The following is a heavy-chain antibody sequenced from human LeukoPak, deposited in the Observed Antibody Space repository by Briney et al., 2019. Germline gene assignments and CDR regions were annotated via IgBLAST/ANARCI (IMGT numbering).Heavy chain of an antibody. CDR3: ARDLTYYEILAGLFY. J-gene: IGHJ4*02. Sequence: PGGSLRLSCAASGFTFSSYAMHWVRQAPGKGLEWVAVISYDGSNKYYADSVKGRFTISRDNSKNTLYLQMNSLRAEDTAVYYCARDLTYYEILAGLFYWGQGTLVTVSS. V-gene: IGHV3-30*04. CDR2: ISYDGSNK. CDR1: GFTFSSYA. D-gene: IGHD3-9*01.